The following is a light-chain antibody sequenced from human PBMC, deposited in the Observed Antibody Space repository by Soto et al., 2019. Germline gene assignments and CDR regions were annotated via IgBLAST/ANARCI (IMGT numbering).Light chain of an antibody. CDR3: QQYNNWPLYT. Sequence: EIVMTQSPANLSVSPGERATLSCRASQSVSSNLAWYQQKPGQAPRLLIYGASNRDTGIPARFSGSGSGTEFTLTISSLQSEDFAVYYCQQYNNWPLYTFGQGTKLEIK. V-gene: IGKV3-15*01. CDR2: GAS. J-gene: IGKJ2*01. CDR1: QSVSSN.